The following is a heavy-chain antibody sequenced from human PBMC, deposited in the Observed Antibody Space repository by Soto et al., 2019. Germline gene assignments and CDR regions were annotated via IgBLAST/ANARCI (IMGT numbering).Heavy chain of an antibody. D-gene: IGHD3-16*01. J-gene: IGHJ4*02. CDR3: ARPTRFPGD. CDR1: GFSFKDYY. CDR2: ISGSGSDP. V-gene: IGHV3-11*05. Sequence: QVQLVESGGNLVQPGGSLRLSCVASGFSFKDYYMTWFRQAPGKGLELVSYISGSGSDPTYADSVKGRFTISRDNAKNSLYLQMNNLRAEDTAVYYCARPTRFPGDWGQGTLVTVSS.